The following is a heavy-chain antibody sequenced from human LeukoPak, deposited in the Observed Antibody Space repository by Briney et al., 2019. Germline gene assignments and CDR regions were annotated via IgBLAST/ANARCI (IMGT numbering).Heavy chain of an antibody. CDR2: IRNKANSYAT. V-gene: IGHV3-73*01. J-gene: IGHJ4*02. CDR1: GFTFSGSS. Sequence: PGGSLRLSCAASGFTFSGSSMHWVRQASGKGLEWVGLIRNKANSYATAYAASVQSRFTISREDSKDTAYMHMNSLKTEDTAVYYCTRSANYSFDYWGQGTLVTVSS. CDR3: TRSANYSFDY. D-gene: IGHD4/OR15-4a*01.